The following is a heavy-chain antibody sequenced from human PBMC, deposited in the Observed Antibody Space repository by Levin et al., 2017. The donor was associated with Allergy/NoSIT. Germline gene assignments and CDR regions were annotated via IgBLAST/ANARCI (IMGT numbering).Heavy chain of an antibody. Sequence: ASVKVSCKASGYTFTGYYMHWVRQVPGEGLEWMGWINPKSGGTHYAENFQGRVTMTRDTSINTAYMELSSLRFDDTAVYYCARERGEGATSDWFDPWGQGTLVTGSS. CDR1: GYTFTGYY. CDR2: INPKSGGT. J-gene: IGHJ5*02. V-gene: IGHV1-2*02. D-gene: IGHD1-26*01. CDR3: ARERGEGATSDWFDP.